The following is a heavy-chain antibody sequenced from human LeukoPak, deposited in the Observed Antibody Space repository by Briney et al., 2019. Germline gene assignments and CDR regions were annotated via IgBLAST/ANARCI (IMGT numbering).Heavy chain of an antibody. CDR3: ARGRGSYYFDY. CDR1: GYTFTGYY. V-gene: IGHV1-2*02. J-gene: IGHJ4*02. Sequence: ASVKVSCKASGYTFTGYYMHWVRQAPGQGLEWMGWINPNSGGTNYARKFQGRVTMTRDTSISTAYMELSRLRSDDTAVYYCARGRGSYYFDYWGQGTLVTVPS. CDR2: INPNSGGT. D-gene: IGHD1-26*01.